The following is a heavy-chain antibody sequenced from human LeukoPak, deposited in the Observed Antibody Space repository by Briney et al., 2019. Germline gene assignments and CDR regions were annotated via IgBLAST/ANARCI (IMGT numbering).Heavy chain of an antibody. CDR2: IYSGGST. V-gene: IGHV3-53*01. J-gene: IGHJ3*02. D-gene: IGHD2-15*01. CDR1: GFTFRSNY. Sequence: GGSLRLSCAASGFTFRSNYMSGVRQARGKGREGGSVIYSGGSTYYADSVKGRFTISRDNSKNTLYLQMNTLRAEDTAVYYCARYCSGGSCYSDAFDIWGQGTMVTVSS. CDR3: ARYCSGGSCYSDAFDI.